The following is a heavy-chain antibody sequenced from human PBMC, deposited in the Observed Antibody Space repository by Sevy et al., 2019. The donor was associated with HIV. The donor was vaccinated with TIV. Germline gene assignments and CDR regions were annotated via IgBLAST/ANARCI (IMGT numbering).Heavy chain of an antibody. J-gene: IGHJ4*02. V-gene: IGHV3-23*01. CDR1: GFPFSSYA. CDR3: AKVPEYYYGSAKGYFDS. D-gene: IGHD3-10*01. Sequence: GGSLRLSCAASGFPFSSYAMGWVRQAPRKGLEWVASITANGAYTFYADSVKGRFSISRDNFRDTLYLQMTSLRAEDTAVYFCAKVPEYYYGSAKGYFDSWGQGTEVTVSS. CDR2: ITANGAYT.